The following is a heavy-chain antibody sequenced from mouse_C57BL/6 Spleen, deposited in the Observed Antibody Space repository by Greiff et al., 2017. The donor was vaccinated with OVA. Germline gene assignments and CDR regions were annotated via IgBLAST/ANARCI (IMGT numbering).Heavy chain of an antibody. J-gene: IGHJ1*03. CDR1: GFTFSDYG. V-gene: IGHV5-17*01. CDR2: ISSGSSTI. Sequence: EVKLVESGGGLVKPGGSLKLSCAASGFTFSDYGMHWVRQAPEKGLEWVAYISSGSSTIYYADTVKGRFTISRDNAKNTLFLQMTSLRSEDTAMYYCARGAGSHFDVWGTGTTVTVSS. D-gene: IGHD1-1*01. CDR3: ARGAGSHFDV.